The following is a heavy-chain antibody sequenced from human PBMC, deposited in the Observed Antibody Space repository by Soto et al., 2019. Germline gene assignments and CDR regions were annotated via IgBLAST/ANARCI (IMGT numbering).Heavy chain of an antibody. D-gene: IGHD3-16*01. V-gene: IGHV3-23*01. J-gene: IGHJ5*02. CDR2: VSRAGTYT. CDR3: VKYTVPDDLGES. CDR1: GFTFSSYA. Sequence: EVQLLESGGDVVRPGGSLRLSCAASGFTFSSYAMGWVRQAPGKGLEWVAGVSRAGTYTFYADSVRGRFSISRDNCRDTGDLYMNALRGDDTAVYFCVKYTVPDDLGESWGQGTLVSVSS.